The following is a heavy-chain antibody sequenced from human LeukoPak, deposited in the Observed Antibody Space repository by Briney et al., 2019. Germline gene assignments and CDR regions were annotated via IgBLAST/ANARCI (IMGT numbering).Heavy chain of an antibody. CDR3: ARGGAARPDY. V-gene: IGHV3-48*01. CDR2: ISSSGSTT. Sequence: GGSLRLSCAASGFTFSSYEMNWVRQAPGKGLEWVSYISSSGSTTYYADSVKGRFTISRDNAKNSLYLQMSSLRAEDTAVYYRARGGAARPDYWGQGTLVTVSS. D-gene: IGHD6-6*01. J-gene: IGHJ4*02. CDR1: GFTFSSYE.